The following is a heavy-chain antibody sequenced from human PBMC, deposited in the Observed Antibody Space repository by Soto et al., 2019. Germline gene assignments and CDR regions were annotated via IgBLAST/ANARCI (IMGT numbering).Heavy chain of an antibody. D-gene: IGHD3-16*02. CDR2: ISAYNGNT. Sequence: QVQLVQSGAEVKKPGASVKVSCKASGYTFTSYGISWVRQAPGQGLEWMGWISAYNGNTNYAQKLQRRVTMTTDKATSTAFKEVRSLRSDDTAVYYCARDLLAHTDSIITFGGVIVISSSGDYWGQGSLVTVSS. CDR3: ARDLLAHTDSIITFGGVIVISSSGDY. CDR1: GYTFTSYG. J-gene: IGHJ4*02. V-gene: IGHV1-18*01.